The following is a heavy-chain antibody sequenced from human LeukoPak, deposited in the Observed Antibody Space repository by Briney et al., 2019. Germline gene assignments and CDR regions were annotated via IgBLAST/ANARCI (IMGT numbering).Heavy chain of an antibody. V-gene: IGHV3-74*01. CDR2: INSDGSST. CDR3: ARGGPISSSWYRYYYYGMDV. CDR1: GFTFSSYW. Sequence: GGSLRLSCAASGFTFSSYWMHWVRQAPGKGLVRVSRINSDGSSTSYADSVKGRFTISRDNAKNTLYLQMNSLRAEDTAVYYCARGGPISSSWYRYYYYGMDVWGQGTTVTVSS. J-gene: IGHJ6*02. D-gene: IGHD6-13*01.